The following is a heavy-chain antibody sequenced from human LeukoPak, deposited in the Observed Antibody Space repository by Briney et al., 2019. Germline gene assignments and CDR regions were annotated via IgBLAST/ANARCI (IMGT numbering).Heavy chain of an antibody. J-gene: IGHJ4*02. D-gene: IGHD5-24*01. Sequence: QPEGSLRLSCAASGFMFSSNWMSWVRLAPGKGLEWVANIKEDGTETYYVDSVKGRFTISRDNAKNSLYLQMNSLRVEDTAVYYCAKEGRSLQTYWGQGTLVTVSS. CDR1: GFMFSSNW. CDR2: IKEDGTET. CDR3: AKEGRSLQTY. V-gene: IGHV3-7*03.